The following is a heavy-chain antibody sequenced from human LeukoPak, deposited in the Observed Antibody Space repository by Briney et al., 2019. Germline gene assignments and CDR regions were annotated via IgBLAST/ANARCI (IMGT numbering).Heavy chain of an antibody. CDR1: GGSISSYY. Sequence: SETLSLTCTVSGGSISSYYWSWIRQPPGKGLEWIGYINYSGSTNYNPSLKSRVTISVDTSKNQFSLKLSSVTAADTAVYYCARQASGGNSGDYYYYYGMDVWGQGTTVIVSS. V-gene: IGHV4-59*08. CDR2: INYSGST. J-gene: IGHJ6*02. D-gene: IGHD4-23*01. CDR3: ARQASGGNSGDYYYYYGMDV.